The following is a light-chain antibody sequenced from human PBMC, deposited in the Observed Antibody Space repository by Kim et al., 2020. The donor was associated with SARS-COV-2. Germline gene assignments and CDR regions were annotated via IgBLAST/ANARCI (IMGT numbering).Light chain of an antibody. CDR2: DDS. J-gene: IGLJ2*01. CDR1: SSDSGGFNY. V-gene: IGLV2-14*04. Sequence: GQSIHISGTGTSSDSGGFNYVSWYQQHPGKAPQLMIYDDSNRPAGVSSRFSGSRSGNTASLTISGLQADDEADYYCSSYASTSTLVFGGGTQLTVL. CDR3: SSYASTSTLV.